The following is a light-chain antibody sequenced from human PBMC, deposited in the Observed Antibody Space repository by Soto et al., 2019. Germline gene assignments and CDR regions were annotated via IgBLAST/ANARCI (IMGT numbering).Light chain of an antibody. CDR2: EGT. J-gene: IGLJ2*01. CDR3: QSYDSSLSDVV. V-gene: IGLV2-14*02. CDR1: SSDVVNDLL. Sequence: QSALTQPASVSGSPGQSITISCTGTSSDVVNDLLVSWYQQQPGKAPKLMIYEGTKRPAGVSDRFSGSKSGNTASLTISGLQAEDEADYYCQSYDSSLSDVVFGGGTKLTVL.